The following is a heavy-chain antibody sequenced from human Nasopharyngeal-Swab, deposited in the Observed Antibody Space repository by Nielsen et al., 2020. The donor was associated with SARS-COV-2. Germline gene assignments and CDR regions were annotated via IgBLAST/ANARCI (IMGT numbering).Heavy chain of an antibody. V-gene: IGHV1-69*13. D-gene: IGHD5-18*01. Sequence: SVKVSCKASGATFSSYAISCVRQAPGQGLEWMGGIIPIFGTANYAQKFQGRVTITADESTSTAYMELSSLRSEDTAVYYYARVAPLGPAMATAHFDYWGQGTLVTVSS. CDR1: GATFSSYA. CDR2: IIPIFGTA. J-gene: IGHJ4*02. CDR3: ARVAPLGPAMATAHFDY.